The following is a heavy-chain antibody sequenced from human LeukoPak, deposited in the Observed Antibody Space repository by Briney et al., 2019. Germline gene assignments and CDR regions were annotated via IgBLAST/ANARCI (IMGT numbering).Heavy chain of an antibody. V-gene: IGHV4-59*01. Sequence: WETLCLTCTVSGGSISSYYWSWIRQPPGKGLEWIGYIYYSGSTNYNPSLKSRVTISVDTSKNQFSLKLSSVTAADTAVYYCARVRIAVADYYFDYWGNGTMVTVSS. D-gene: IGHD6-19*01. CDR3: ARVRIAVADYYFDY. J-gene: IGHJ4*01. CDR2: IYYSGST. CDR1: GGSISSYY.